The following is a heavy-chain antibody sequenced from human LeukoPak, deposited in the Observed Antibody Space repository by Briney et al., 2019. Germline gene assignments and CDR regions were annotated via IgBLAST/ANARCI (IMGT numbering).Heavy chain of an antibody. CDR1: GFTFSSHW. J-gene: IGHJ4*02. CDR2: IKQDGSEK. Sequence: GGSLRLSCAASGFTFSSHWMSWVRQAPGKGLEWVANIKQDGSEKYVDSVKGRFTISRDNAKNSLYLQMNSLRAEDTAVYYCARDKIVGATQFDYWGQGTLVTVSS. V-gene: IGHV3-7*01. D-gene: IGHD1-26*01. CDR3: ARDKIVGATQFDY.